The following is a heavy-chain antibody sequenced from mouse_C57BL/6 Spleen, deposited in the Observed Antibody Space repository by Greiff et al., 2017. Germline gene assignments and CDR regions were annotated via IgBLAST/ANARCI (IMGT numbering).Heavy chain of an antibody. CDR1: GFSLTSYG. Sequence: VKLQESGPGLVQPSQSLSITCTVSGFSLTSYGVHWVRQSPGKGLEWLGVIWRGGSTDYNAAFMSRLSITKDNSKSQVFFKMNSLQADDTAIYYCAKIYDYDVYAMDYWGQGTSVTVSS. D-gene: IGHD2-4*01. J-gene: IGHJ4*01. CDR2: IWRGGST. CDR3: AKIYDYDVYAMDY. V-gene: IGHV2-5*01.